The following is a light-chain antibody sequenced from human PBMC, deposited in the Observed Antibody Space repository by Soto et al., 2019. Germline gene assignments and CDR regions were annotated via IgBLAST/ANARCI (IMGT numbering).Light chain of an antibody. CDR3: QEYNNYWT. J-gene: IGKJ1*01. Sequence: DIQMTQSPSPLSATAGDRGTITCRASQSISSWLAWYQHKPGKAPKLLIYDASNLDSGVPSRFSGSGSGTEFTLTISSLHPDDFATYYRQEYNNYWTFGPGTKVDIK. CDR2: DAS. V-gene: IGKV1-5*01. CDR1: QSISSW.